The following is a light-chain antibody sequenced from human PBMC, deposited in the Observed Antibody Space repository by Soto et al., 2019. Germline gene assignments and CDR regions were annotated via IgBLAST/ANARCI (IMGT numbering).Light chain of an antibody. J-gene: IGLJ1*01. CDR2: DVS. CDR3: SSYTTSNTRQIV. V-gene: IGLV2-14*03. Sequence: QSALTQPASVSWSPGQSITISCTGTSSDVGGYNYVSWYQHHPGKAPKFMIYDVSNRPSGVSNRFSGSKSGNTASLTISGLQAEDEADYYCSSYTTSNTRQIVFGTGTKVTVL. CDR1: SSDVGGYNY.